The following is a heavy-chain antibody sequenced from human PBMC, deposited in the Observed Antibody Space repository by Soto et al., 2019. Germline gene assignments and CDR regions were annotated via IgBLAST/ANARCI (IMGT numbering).Heavy chain of an antibody. CDR1: GFTFSRYA. CDR2: ISSSGGRT. V-gene: IGHV3-23*01. Sequence: GGSLRLSCAGSGFTFSRYAMSWVRQSSEKGLEFVSGISSSGGRTFYADSVKGRFFIYRDDSRNTLFLQMDSLRVEDSALYYCAKDPNRDYVGGFEISGPATKVTVS. D-gene: IGHD4-17*01. CDR3: AKDPNRDYVGGFEI. J-gene: IGHJ3*02.